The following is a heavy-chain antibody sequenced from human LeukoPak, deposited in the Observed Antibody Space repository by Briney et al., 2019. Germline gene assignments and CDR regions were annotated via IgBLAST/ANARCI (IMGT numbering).Heavy chain of an antibody. CDR1: GYTFSGHY. CDR2: TNPNSGAT. Sequence: ASVKVSCKASGYTFSGHYIHWVRQAPGQGLEWMGWTNPNSGATNYAQKFQGRVTMTRDTSITTAYMELSRPTSDDTAVCYCARVGLYGSGSYLVYWGQGTLVTVSS. CDR3: ARVGLYGSGSYLVY. V-gene: IGHV1-2*02. D-gene: IGHD3-10*01. J-gene: IGHJ4*02.